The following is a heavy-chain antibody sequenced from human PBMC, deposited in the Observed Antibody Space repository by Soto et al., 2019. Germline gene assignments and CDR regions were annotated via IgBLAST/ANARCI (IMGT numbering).Heavy chain of an antibody. J-gene: IGHJ4*02. D-gene: IGHD3-3*01. V-gene: IGHV4-31*03. Sequence: SETLSLTCTVSGGSISSGGYYWSWIRQHPGKSLEWIGYIYYSGSTYYNPSLKSRVTISVDTSKNQFSLKLSSVTAADTAVYYCARVLLITIFGVVNYYFDYWGQGTLVTVSS. CDR1: GGSISSGGYY. CDR2: IYYSGST. CDR3: ARVLLITIFGVVNYYFDY.